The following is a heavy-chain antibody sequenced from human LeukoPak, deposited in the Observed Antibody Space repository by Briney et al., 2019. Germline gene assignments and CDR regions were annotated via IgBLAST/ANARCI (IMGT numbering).Heavy chain of an antibody. CDR3: ARHRGYCSSTSCYGYYYYYYMDV. J-gene: IGHJ6*03. D-gene: IGHD2-2*01. CDR1: GGSFSGSY. V-gene: IGHV4-34*01. Sequence: SETLSLTCAVSGGSFSGSYWSWIRQPPGKGLEWIGEINHSGSTNYNPSPKSRVTISVDTSKNQFSLKLRSVTAADTAVYYCARHRGYCSSTSCYGYYYYYYMDVWGKGTTVTIS. CDR2: INHSGST.